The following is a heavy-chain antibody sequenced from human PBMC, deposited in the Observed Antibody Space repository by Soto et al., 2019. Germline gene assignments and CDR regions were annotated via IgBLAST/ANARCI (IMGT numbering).Heavy chain of an antibody. D-gene: IGHD2-15*01. J-gene: IGHJ4*02. CDR3: AKGTTAVYCFDF. CDR2: ISATGGSA. CDR1: GFTFSSYA. V-gene: IGHV3-23*01. Sequence: DVQLLESGGGLVQPGGSLRLSCAASGFTFSSYAMSWVRQAPGKGLEWVSAISATGGSAFYADSVKGRFTISRDNSKNTVFVPIDILVSEDTAVYYGAKGTTAVYCFDFWGQGTLVTVSS.